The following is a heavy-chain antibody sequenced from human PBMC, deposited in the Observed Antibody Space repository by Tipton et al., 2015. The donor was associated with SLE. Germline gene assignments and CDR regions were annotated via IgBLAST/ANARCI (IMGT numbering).Heavy chain of an antibody. Sequence: TLSLTCTVSGYSISSGYYWGWIRQPPGKGLEWIGSIYHSGSTYNNPSLKSRVTISVDTSKNQFSLKLSSVTAADTAVYYCARDGDGYNGGGLDYWGQETLVTVSS. CDR2: IYHSGST. D-gene: IGHD5-24*01. CDR1: GYSISSGYY. J-gene: IGHJ4*02. CDR3: ARDGDGYNGGGLDY. V-gene: IGHV4-38-2*02.